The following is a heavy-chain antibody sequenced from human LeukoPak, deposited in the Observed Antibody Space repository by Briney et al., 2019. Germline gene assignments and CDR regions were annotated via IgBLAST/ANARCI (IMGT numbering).Heavy chain of an antibody. J-gene: IGHJ4*02. Sequence: PGGSLRLSCAASGFTFSSYAMSWVGQAPGKGVYGVSAISGSVTGTYYSDSVNDRFTISRDNSKNTLYLQMHSLSAQDTAVYYCATESGPATRFDSRGQGTLGTVS. CDR3: ATESGPATRFDS. CDR1: GFTFSSYA. CDR2: ISGSVTGT. D-gene: IGHD1-1*01. V-gene: IGHV3-23*01.